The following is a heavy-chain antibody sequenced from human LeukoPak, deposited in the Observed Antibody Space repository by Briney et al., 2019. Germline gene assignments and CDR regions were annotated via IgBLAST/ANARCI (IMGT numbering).Heavy chain of an antibody. CDR1: GFTFSSYW. V-gene: IGHV3-23*01. J-gene: IGHJ4*02. CDR2: ISGNDDST. CDR3: AKRDC. Sequence: GGSLRLSCAASGFTFSSYWMHWVRQAPGKGLVWVSTISGNDDSTFYADSVRGRFTISRDKSKNTLYLQMNNLRAEDTAIYYCAKRDCWGQGTLVTVSS.